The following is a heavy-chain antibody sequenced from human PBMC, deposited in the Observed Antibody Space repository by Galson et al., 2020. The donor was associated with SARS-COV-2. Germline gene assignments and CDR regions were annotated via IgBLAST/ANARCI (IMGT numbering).Heavy chain of an antibody. CDR1: GFTFNNFA. V-gene: IGHV3-23*01. Sequence: GGSLRLSCVVSGFTFNNFAMSWVRPAPGKGPAWVSTITDNGFNTYYADSVKGRFTISRDNSKNMLYLQMSSLRAEDTAIYYCASRTGFDYWGQGTLVTVSS. D-gene: IGHD2-8*02. CDR2: ITDNGFNT. J-gene: IGHJ4*02. CDR3: ASRTGFDY.